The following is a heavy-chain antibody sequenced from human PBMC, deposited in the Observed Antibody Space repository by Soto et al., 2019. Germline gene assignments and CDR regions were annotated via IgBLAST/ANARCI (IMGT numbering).Heavy chain of an antibody. CDR2: IFYSGST. D-gene: IGHD3-16*01. V-gene: IGHV4-30-4*01. CDR3: ARVGTFGGVHDY. J-gene: IGHJ4*02. Sequence: SETLSLTCTVSGGSISRGDFYWSWIRQPPGKGLEWIGYIFYSGSTYYNPSLRSRVTISVDTSKNQFSLKMSSVTAADTAVYFCARVGTFGGVHDYWGQGXLVTVYS. CDR1: GGSISRGDFY.